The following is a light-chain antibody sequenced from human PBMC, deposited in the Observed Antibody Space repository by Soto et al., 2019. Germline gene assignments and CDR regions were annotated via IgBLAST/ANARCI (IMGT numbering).Light chain of an antibody. Sequence: EIVLTQSPGTLSLSPGERATLSCRASQSVSGRYLAWYQQKPGQAPRLLIYGASSRATGIPDRFSGTGSGTDFTLTISRLEPEAFAVYYCQQYGSSPPWTFGQGTKVEIK. CDR2: GAS. J-gene: IGKJ1*01. V-gene: IGKV3-20*01. CDR3: QQYGSSPPWT. CDR1: QSVSGRY.